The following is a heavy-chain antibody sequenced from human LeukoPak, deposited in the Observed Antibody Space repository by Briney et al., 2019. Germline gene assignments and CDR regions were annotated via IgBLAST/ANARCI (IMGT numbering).Heavy chain of an antibody. CDR1: GGSFSGYY. CDR3: ARLRRFDY. D-gene: IGHD3-16*01. Sequence: SETLSLTCAVYGGSFSGYYWSWIRQPPGKGLEWIGEVNHSGSTNYNPSLKSRVTISVDTSKNQFSLKLSSVTAADTAVYYCARLRRFDYWGQGTLVTVSS. V-gene: IGHV4-34*01. J-gene: IGHJ4*02. CDR2: VNHSGST.